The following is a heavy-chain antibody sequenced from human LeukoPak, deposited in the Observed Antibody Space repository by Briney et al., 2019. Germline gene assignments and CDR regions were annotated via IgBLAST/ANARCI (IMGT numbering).Heavy chain of an antibody. CDR2: INPNNGVT. CDR1: GYSFSGSY. J-gene: IGHJ4*02. Sequence: GASVKVSCKASGYSFSGSYLHWVRQAPGQKLEWMGWINPNNGVTKYAQKFQDGVTMTRDTAISTAYMELRRLRSDDTAVFYCARLVSGSDYWGQGTLVTVS. D-gene: IGHD6-25*01. CDR3: ARLVSGSDY. V-gene: IGHV1-2*02.